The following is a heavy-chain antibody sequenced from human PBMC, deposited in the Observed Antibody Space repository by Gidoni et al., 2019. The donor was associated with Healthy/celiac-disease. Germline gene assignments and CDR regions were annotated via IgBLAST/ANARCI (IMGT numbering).Heavy chain of an antibody. J-gene: IGHJ6*02. Sequence: DVQLVESGGVVVQPGGSLRLSCAASGFTFDDYTMHWVRQAPGKGLEWVSLISWDGGSTYYADSVKGRVTISRDNSKNSLYLQMNSLRTEDTALYYCAKDMAVAGTPSNDYYYYGMDVWGQGTTVTVSS. V-gene: IGHV3-43*01. CDR2: ISWDGGST. CDR1: GFTFDDYT. D-gene: IGHD6-19*01. CDR3: AKDMAVAGTPSNDYYYYGMDV.